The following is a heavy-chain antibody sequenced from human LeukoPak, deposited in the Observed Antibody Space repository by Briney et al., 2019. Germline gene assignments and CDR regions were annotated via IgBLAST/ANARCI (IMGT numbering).Heavy chain of an antibody. CDR1: GASISSSRDY. CDR2: IFYSGNT. D-gene: IGHD3-10*01. V-gene: IGHV4-39*01. Sequence: SETLSLTCTVSGASISSSRDYWGWIRQPPGRRLEWIGSIFYSGNTFYNPSLKGRVNISVDTSKNQFSLNLTSLTAADTAVFYCARHLHSGSGSSYSYSYMDVWGKGTTVTISS. J-gene: IGHJ6*03. CDR3: ARHLHSGSGSSYSYSYMDV.